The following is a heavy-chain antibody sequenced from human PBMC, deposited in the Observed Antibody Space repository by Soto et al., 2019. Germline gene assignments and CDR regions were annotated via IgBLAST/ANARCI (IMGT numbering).Heavy chain of an antibody. CDR1: GGSISSGAYY. J-gene: IGHJ4*02. CDR2: ISYSGKS. Sequence: QVQLQESGPGPVTPSQSLSLTCTVSGGSISSGAYYWRWIRQHPGRGLEWIGHISYSGKSDYNPSLESRVAISLDTPRNQFSLKLSSVTAADTAVYYCAASPNADFFDYWGPGALVTVSA. V-gene: IGHV4-31*03. CDR3: AASPNADFFDY.